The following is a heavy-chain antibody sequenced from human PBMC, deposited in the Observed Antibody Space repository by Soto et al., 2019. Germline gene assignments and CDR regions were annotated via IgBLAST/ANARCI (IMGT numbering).Heavy chain of an antibody. CDR2: VYYSGST. V-gene: IGHV4-39*02. Sequence: QLQLQESGPGLVKPSETLSLTCTVSGGSITSGSYYWGWIRQPPGKGLQWIGSVYYSGSTYYNPSLRSRVTISVDTFKNHFSLRLSSVTAADTAVYYCARPVGVEQQLVHDAFDLWCQGTMVAVSS. CDR3: ARPVGVEQQLVHDAFDL. D-gene: IGHD6-13*01. CDR1: GGSITSGSYY. J-gene: IGHJ3*01.